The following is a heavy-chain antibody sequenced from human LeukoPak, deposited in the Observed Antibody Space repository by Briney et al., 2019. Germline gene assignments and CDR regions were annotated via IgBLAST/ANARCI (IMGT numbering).Heavy chain of an antibody. Sequence: SETLSLTCTVSGYSISSGYYWGWIRQPPGKGLEWIGSIYHSGSTYYNPSLKSRVTISVDTPKNQFSLKLSSVTAADTAVYYCARDQRDYGGNCFDYWGQGTLVTVSS. V-gene: IGHV4-38-2*02. CDR3: ARDQRDYGGNCFDY. J-gene: IGHJ4*02. D-gene: IGHD4-23*01. CDR2: IYHSGST. CDR1: GYSISSGYY.